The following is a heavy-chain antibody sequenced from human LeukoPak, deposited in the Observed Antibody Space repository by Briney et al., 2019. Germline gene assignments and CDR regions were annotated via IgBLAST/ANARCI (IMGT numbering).Heavy chain of an antibody. CDR1: GGSISSTNW. CDR3: SRESGAFSPFGY. Sequence: PSGTLSLICGVSGGSISSTNWWSWVRQPPGQGLEWIGEISLSGLTNYNPSLKSRVTMSLDKSKNHLSLNLTSVTAADTAVYYCSRESGAFSPFGYWGQGTLVTVSS. D-gene: IGHD1-26*01. V-gene: IGHV4-4*02. J-gene: IGHJ4*02. CDR2: ISLSGLT.